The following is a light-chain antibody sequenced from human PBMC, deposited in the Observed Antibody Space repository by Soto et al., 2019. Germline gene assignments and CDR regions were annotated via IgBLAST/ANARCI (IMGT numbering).Light chain of an antibody. J-gene: IGKJ3*01. CDR1: QSVSSSY. Sequence: EIVLTQSPGTLSLSPGERATLSCRASQSVSSSYLAWYQQKPGQAPRLLIYGASSRATGIPDRFSGSGSGTAFTLTISRLEPEDFAVYYCQQYDSSLFTFGPGTKVDSK. CDR2: GAS. CDR3: QQYDSSLFT. V-gene: IGKV3-20*01.